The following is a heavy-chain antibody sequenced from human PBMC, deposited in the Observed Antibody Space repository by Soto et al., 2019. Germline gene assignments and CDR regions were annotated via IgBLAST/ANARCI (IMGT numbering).Heavy chain of an antibody. Sequence: GALRLSCVGSGFSFRDHSMNWVRQPPGKGLQWISYISSSSENIYYADSVKGRFTVSRDNAKNTLFLQMNSLRDDDSAIYYCARLPKGSVVTGWGQGSLVTAPQ. D-gene: IGHD2-21*02. V-gene: IGHV3-48*02. CDR3: ARLPKGSVVTG. CDR2: ISSSSENI. J-gene: IGHJ4*01. CDR1: GFSFRDHS.